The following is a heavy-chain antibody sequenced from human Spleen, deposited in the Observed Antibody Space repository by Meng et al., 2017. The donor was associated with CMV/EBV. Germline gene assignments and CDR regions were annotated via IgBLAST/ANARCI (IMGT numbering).Heavy chain of an antibody. CDR2: INHSGST. CDR1: GESFSGYY. V-gene: IGHV4-34*02. D-gene: IGHD2-15*01. Sequence: QVQLPQWGAGLLKPSETLSLTCAVYGESFSGYYWSWIRQPPGKGLQWIGEINHSGSTNYNPSLKSRVTISVDTSKNQFSLKLSSVTAADTAVYYCAREDCSGGSCSYFDYWGRGTLVTVSS. CDR3: AREDCSGGSCSYFDY. J-gene: IGHJ4*02.